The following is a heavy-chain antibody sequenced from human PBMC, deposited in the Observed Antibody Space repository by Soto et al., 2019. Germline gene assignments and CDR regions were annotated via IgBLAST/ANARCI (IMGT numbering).Heavy chain of an antibody. V-gene: IGHV3-23*01. Sequence: GGSLRLSCAASRYTFKSHGLSWVRQAPGKGLEWVSTIDSSGVNTHYADSVKGRFTISRDNSRNTLHLQMHDLRADDTALYYCVSWVSAHSDYWGQGTVVTVSS. CDR1: RYTFKSHG. CDR2: IDSSGVNT. J-gene: IGHJ4*02. D-gene: IGHD2-15*01. CDR3: VSWVSAHSDY.